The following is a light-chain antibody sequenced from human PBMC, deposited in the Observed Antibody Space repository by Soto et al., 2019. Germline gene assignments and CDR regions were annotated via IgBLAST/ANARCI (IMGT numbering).Light chain of an antibody. CDR3: QLYNNWPA. CDR1: QSVRSK. Sequence: EIVMTQSPATLSVSPGERATLSCRASQSVRSKLAWYQQKPGQAPRLLIYDASTRAPGVPARFSGSGSGTEFTLTISSLQSEDCAVYSCQLYNNWPAFGQGTKVEIK. V-gene: IGKV3-15*01. CDR2: DAS. J-gene: IGKJ1*01.